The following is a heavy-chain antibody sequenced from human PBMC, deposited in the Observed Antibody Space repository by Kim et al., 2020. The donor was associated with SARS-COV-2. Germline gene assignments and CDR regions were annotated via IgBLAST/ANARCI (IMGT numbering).Heavy chain of an antibody. CDR1: GFTFRNHW. CDR3: GGGGAPFARSAY. D-gene: IGHD3-16*01. CDR2: IKEDGSEQ. V-gene: IGHV3-7*04. Sequence: GGSLRLSCTASGFTFRNHWMTWVRQAPGKGLEWVANIKEDGSEQNYADSVKGRFTISRDNAKNSLYLQIHSLIAEDTAVYFCGGGGAPFARSAYSGQGTLVTVSS. J-gene: IGHJ4*02.